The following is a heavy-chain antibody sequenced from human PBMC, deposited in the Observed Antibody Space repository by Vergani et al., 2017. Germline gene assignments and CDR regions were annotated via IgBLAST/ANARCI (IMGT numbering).Heavy chain of an antibody. J-gene: IGHJ4*02. CDR2: IYYSGST. CDR1: GGSISSGGYY. V-gene: IGHV4-31*03. CDR3: ARGSFREYYFDY. D-gene: IGHD1-26*01. Sequence: QVQLQESGPGLVKPSQTLSLTCTVSGGSISSGGYYWSWIRQHPGKGLEWIGYIYYSGSTYYNPSLKSRVTISVDTSKNQFSLKLSSVTATNTAVYYCARGSFREYYFDYWGQGTLVTVSS.